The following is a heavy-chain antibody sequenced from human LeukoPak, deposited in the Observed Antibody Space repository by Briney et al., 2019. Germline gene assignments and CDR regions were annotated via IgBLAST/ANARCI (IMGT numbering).Heavy chain of an antibody. Sequence: GGSLRLSCAASGFTFSSYAMHWVRQAPGKGLEWVAVISYDGSNKYYADSVKGRFTISRDNSKNTLYLQMNSLRAEDTAVYYCAKIPDGSGSWRGYYYYYMDVWGKGTTVTISS. J-gene: IGHJ6*03. D-gene: IGHD3-10*01. CDR3: AKIPDGSGSWRGYYYYYMDV. V-gene: IGHV3-30*04. CDR2: ISYDGSNK. CDR1: GFTFSSYA.